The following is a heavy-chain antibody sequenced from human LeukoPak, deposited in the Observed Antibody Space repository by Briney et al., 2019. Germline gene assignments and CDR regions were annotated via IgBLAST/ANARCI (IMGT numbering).Heavy chain of an antibody. J-gene: IGHJ4*02. CDR2: ISGGST. CDR3: AKGKDFWSGSSSDY. V-gene: IGHV3-23*01. CDR1: GFTFSSYA. D-gene: IGHD3-3*01. Sequence: GGSLRLSCAASGFTFSSYAMSWVRQAPGKGLEWVSAISGGSTYYADSVKGRFTISRDNSKNTLYLQMNSLRAEDTAVYYCAKGKDFWSGSSSDYWGQGTLVTVSS.